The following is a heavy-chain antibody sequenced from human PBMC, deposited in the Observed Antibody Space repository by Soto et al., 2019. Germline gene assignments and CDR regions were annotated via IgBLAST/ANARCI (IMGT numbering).Heavy chain of an antibody. J-gene: IGHJ6*03. CDR3: ARESKVDYYYYSMDV. CDR1: GGTFSSYT. CDR2: IIPILGIA. Sequence: QVQLVQSGAEVKKPGSSVKVSCKASGGTFSSYTISWVRQAPGQGLEWMGRIIPILGIANYAQKFQGRVTITADKSTSTAYMELSSLRSEDTAVYYCARESKVDYYYYSMDVWGKGTTVTVSS. V-gene: IGHV1-69*08.